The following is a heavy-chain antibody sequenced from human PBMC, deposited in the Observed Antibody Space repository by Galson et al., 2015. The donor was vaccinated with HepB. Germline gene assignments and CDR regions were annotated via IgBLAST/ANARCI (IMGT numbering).Heavy chain of an antibody. CDR3: VRDLGTYGLFDY. Sequence: SLRLSCAASGFTFSSYGMSWVRQAPGKGLEWVSAISKSGDQTYYADSVKGRFTISRDNSKNTLDLQMNSLRVEDTAVYYCVRDLGTYGLFDYWGQGTLVTVSS. D-gene: IGHD1-26*01. J-gene: IGHJ4*02. CDR1: GFTFSSYG. CDR2: ISKSGDQT. V-gene: IGHV3-23*01.